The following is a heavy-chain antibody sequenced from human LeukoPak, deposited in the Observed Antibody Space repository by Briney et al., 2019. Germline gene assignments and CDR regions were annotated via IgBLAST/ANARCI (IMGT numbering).Heavy chain of an antibody. CDR1: GFTFSTSA. CDR3: VREDTPATANY. J-gene: IGHJ4*02. CDR2: ISGGGDIT. Sequence: GGSLRLSCVVSGFTFSTSAMSWVRQTAGKGLEWVSAISGGGDITYYADSVKGRFTISRDNSKDTLFLQMHSLRPGDTAVYYCVREDTPATANYWGQGTLVTISS. D-gene: IGHD2-21*02. V-gene: IGHV3-23*01.